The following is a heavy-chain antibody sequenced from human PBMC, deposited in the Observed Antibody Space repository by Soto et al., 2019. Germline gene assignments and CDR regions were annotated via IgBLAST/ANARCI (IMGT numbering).Heavy chain of an antibody. D-gene: IGHD3-22*01. CDR2: ISGSGVST. V-gene: IGHV3-23*01. CDR1: GFSFSSYA. J-gene: IGHJ4*02. Sequence: PGGSLRLSCAASGFSFSSYAMSWVRQAPGKVLEWVSAISGSGVSTYYADSVKGRFTISRDNSRNTLYLQMNSLRAEDTAVYYCAKSPGMYYYDSSGYYHYDYWGQGTLVTVSS. CDR3: AKSPGMYYYDSSGYYHYDY.